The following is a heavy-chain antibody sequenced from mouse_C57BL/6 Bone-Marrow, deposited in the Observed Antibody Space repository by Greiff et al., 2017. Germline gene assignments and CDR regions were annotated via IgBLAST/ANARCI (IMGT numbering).Heavy chain of an antibody. CDR2: IDPNSGGT. J-gene: IGHJ2*01. CDR1: GYTFTSYW. CDR3: AIPSTMVSAYYFDY. V-gene: IGHV1-72*01. Sequence: QVQLQQSGAELVKPGASVKLSCKASGYTFTSYWMHWVKQRPGRGLEWIGRIDPNSGGTKYNEKFKSKATLTVDKPSSTAYMQLSSLTSEESAVYYCAIPSTMVSAYYFDYWGQGTTLTVSS. D-gene: IGHD2-2*01.